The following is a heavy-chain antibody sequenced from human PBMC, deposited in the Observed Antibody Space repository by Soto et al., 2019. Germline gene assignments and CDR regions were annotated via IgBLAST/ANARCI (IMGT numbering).Heavy chain of an antibody. Sequence: SVKVSCKASGGTFSSYAISWVRQAPGQGLEWMGGIIPIFGTANYAQKFQGRVTITADESTSTAYMELSSLRSEDTAVYYCVMVVTATFDYWGQGTLVTVSS. CDR2: IIPIFGTA. D-gene: IGHD2-21*02. CDR3: VMVVTATFDY. J-gene: IGHJ4*02. CDR1: GGTFSSYA. V-gene: IGHV1-69*13.